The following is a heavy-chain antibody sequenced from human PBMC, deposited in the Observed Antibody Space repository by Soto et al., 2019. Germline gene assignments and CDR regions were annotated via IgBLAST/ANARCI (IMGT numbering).Heavy chain of an antibody. CDR2: IDKDGIRT. CDR3: VKYSKPVG. D-gene: IGHD1-26*01. Sequence: GGSLRLSCAASGFIFHNYTMHWFRQAPGKGLEYVSTIDKDGIRTYYADSVKGRFTITRDNPKSTPYLEMRNLRLEDTAVYYCVKYSKPVGWGQGALVTVSS. CDR1: GFIFHNYT. J-gene: IGHJ4*02. V-gene: IGHV3-64D*06.